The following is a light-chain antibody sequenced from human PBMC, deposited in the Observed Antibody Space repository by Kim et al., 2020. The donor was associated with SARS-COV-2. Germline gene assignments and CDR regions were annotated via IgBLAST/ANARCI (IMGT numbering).Light chain of an antibody. CDR2: DAS. CDR3: QQCIKWPTT. J-gene: IGKJ1*01. V-gene: IGKV3-11*01. CDR1: QSVSTY. Sequence: LSPGERATLSCRASQSVSTYLAWFQQKPGQAPRLLIYDASNRATGTPARFSGSGSGTDFTLTISSLESEDFAVYYCQQCIKWPTTFGQGTKVDIK.